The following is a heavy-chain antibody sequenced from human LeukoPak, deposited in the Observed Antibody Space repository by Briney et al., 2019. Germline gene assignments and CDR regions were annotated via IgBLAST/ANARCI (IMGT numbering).Heavy chain of an antibody. J-gene: IGHJ3*02. Sequence: SGGSLRLSCAASGFTFSSYGMHWVRQAPGKGLEWVAVIWCSGGNKYYADSVKGRFTISRDNSKNTLYLQMNSLRAEDTAMYYCAKDRYCSGGSCYYDAFDIWGQGTMVTVSS. V-gene: IGHV3-30*02. CDR2: IWCSGGNK. CDR3: AKDRYCSGGSCYYDAFDI. CDR1: GFTFSSYG. D-gene: IGHD2-15*01.